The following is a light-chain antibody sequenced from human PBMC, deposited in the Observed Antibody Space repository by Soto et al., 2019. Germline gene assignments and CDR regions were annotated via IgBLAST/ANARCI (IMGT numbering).Light chain of an antibody. CDR2: EVS. J-gene: IGLJ1*01. CDR1: SSDVGSYNL. Sequence: QSVLTQPASVSGSPGQSITISCTGTSSDVGSYNLVSWYQQHPGKAPKLMIYEVSKRPSGVSNRFSGSKSGKTASLTISGLQAENEADYYCCAYAGSSTFIFGTGIKLTVL. CDR3: CAYAGSSTFI. V-gene: IGLV2-23*02.